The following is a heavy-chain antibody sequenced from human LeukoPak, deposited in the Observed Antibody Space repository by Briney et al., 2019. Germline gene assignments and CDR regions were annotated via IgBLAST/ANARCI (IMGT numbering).Heavy chain of an antibody. Sequence: GGSLRLSCAVSGFTFSSYAMRWVRQAPGKGLEWVSVISASGGSTDYADSVKGRFTISRDNFKNTLYLQMNSLRAEDTAVYYCAKEARTFGDPGHFDYWGQGTLVTVSS. CDR3: AKEARTFGDPGHFDY. CDR1: GFTFSSYA. D-gene: IGHD3-10*01. CDR2: ISASGGST. J-gene: IGHJ4*02. V-gene: IGHV3-23*01.